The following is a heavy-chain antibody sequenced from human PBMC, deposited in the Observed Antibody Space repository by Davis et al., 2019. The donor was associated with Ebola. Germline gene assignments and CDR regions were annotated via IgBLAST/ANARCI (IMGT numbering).Heavy chain of an antibody. CDR1: GFIFADYA. V-gene: IGHV3-9*01. CDR2: ITWNSVTI. Sequence: PGGSLSLSCAASGFIFADYAMHWVRQTPGKGLEWVSGITWNSVTIGYADSVKGRFTVSRDNAKNSLYLQMNSLRPEDTALYYCANARSSSYHFDLWGRGTLVTVSS. CDR3: ANARSSSYHFDL. D-gene: IGHD3-22*01. J-gene: IGHJ2*01.